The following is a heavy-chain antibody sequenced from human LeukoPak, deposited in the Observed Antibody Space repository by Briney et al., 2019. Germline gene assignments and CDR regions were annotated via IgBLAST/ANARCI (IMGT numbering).Heavy chain of an antibody. CDR3: ARAGGRFWLDAFDI. Sequence: GASVKVSCKASGGTFSSYAISWVRQAPGQGLEWMGGIIPIFGTANYAQKFQGRVTITADESTSTAYMELSSLRSEDTAVYYCARAGGRFWLDAFDIWGQGTMVTVSS. D-gene: IGHD3-3*01. CDR2: IIPIFGTA. V-gene: IGHV1-69*13. J-gene: IGHJ3*02. CDR1: GGTFSSYA.